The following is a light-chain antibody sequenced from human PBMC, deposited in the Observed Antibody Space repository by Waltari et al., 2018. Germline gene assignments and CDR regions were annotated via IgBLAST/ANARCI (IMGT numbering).Light chain of an antibody. CDR3: QQRSNWPT. Sequence: EIVLTQSPATLSLSPGETATLSCRASQSVSIYLAWYQQQPGQAPRLLIYAASNRATGIPARFSGSGSGIDFTLTISSLEPEDVAVYYCQQRSNWPTFGPGTKVDIK. J-gene: IGKJ3*01. CDR2: AAS. V-gene: IGKV3-11*01. CDR1: QSVSIY.